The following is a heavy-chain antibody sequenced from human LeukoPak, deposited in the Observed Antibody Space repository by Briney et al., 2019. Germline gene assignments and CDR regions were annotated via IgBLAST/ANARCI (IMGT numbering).Heavy chain of an antibody. CDR3: AKDRRVYSGYGHLVDY. Sequence: GASVKVSCKASGYTSTSYYMHWVRQAPGQGLEWMGIINPSGGSTSYAQKFQGRVTMTRDMSTSTVYMELSSLRAEDTAVYYCAKDRRVYSGYGHLVDYWGQGTLVTVSS. CDR1: GYTSTSYY. CDR2: INPSGGST. D-gene: IGHD5-12*01. V-gene: IGHV1-46*01. J-gene: IGHJ4*02.